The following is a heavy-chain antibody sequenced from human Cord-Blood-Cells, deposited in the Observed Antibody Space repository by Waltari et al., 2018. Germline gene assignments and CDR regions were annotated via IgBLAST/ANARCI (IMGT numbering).Heavy chain of an antibody. Sequence: QVQLQQWGAGLLKRSETLSLTGAVYGGSFTGDYWSWIRQPPGNGLEWIGEINHSGSTNYNPSLKSRVTISVDTSKNQFSLKLSSVTAADTAVYYCARVIAAFDYWGHGTLVTVSS. CDR3: ARVIAAFDY. V-gene: IGHV4-34*01. CDR2: INHSGST. CDR1: GGSFTGDY. J-gene: IGHJ4*01. D-gene: IGHD6-13*01.